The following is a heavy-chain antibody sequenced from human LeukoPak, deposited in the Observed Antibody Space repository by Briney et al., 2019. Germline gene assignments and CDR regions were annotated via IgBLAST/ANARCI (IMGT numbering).Heavy chain of an antibody. D-gene: IGHD3-10*01. Sequence: ASGKVSFKASGYTFTSYDINWVRQATGQGLELMGWMNPNSGNTGYAQKFQGRVTMTRNTSISTAYMELSSLRSEDTAVYYCARGSPYELFQYGMDVWGQGTTVTVSS. CDR1: GYTFTSYD. J-gene: IGHJ6*02. V-gene: IGHV1-8*01. CDR2: MNPNSGNT. CDR3: ARGSPYELFQYGMDV.